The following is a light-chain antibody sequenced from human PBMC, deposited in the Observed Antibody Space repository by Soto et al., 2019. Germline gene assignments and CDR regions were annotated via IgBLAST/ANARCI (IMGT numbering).Light chain of an antibody. CDR2: GAS. CDR3: HQYGGSPQT. V-gene: IGKV3-20*01. Sequence: EIVLTQSPGTLSLSPGERATLSCRASRSVSNFLAWYQRKPGQAPRLLIHGASSRATGIPDRFSGSGSGTDFTLTISRLEPEDFAVYYCHQYGGSPQTFGQGTKVDIK. J-gene: IGKJ1*01. CDR1: RSVSNF.